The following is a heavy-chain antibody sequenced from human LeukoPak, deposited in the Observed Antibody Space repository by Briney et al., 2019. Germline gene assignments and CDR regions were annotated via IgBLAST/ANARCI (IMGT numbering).Heavy chain of an antibody. V-gene: IGHV4-34*01. J-gene: IGHJ4*02. Sequence: PSETLSLTCAVYGGSFSGYYWSWIRQPPGKGLEWIGEINHSGSTNYNPSIKSRVTISVDTSKNQFSLKLSSVTAADTAVYYCARVGDQYSSSPLNYFDYWGQGTLVTVSS. D-gene: IGHD6-13*01. CDR2: INHSGST. CDR3: ARVGDQYSSSPLNYFDY. CDR1: GGSFSGYY.